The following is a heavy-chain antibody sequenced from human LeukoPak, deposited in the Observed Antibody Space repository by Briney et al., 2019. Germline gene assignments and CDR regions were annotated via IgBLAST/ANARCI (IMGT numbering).Heavy chain of an antibody. D-gene: IGHD6-13*01. CDR1: GDSVSSNSAA. J-gene: IGHJ3*02. Sequence: SQTLSLTCDISGDSVSSNSAAWNWIRQSPSRGLERLGRTYYRSKWFDDYAESVKSRITINPDTSKNQFSLQLNSVTPEDTAVYYCARDLGYSSTFLAFDIWGQGTMVTVSS. CDR2: TYYRSKWFD. CDR3: ARDLGYSSTFLAFDI. V-gene: IGHV6-1*01.